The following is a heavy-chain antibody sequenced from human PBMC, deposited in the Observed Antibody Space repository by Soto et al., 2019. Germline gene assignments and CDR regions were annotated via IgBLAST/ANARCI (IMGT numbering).Heavy chain of an antibody. V-gene: IGHV1-18*01. Sequence: ASVKVSCKTSGYTFTTYGITWVRQAPGQGLEWMGWISTYTGNTNYAQRLQGRVTVTTDTSTSTAYMELRSLRSDDTAVYYCARMRDGYSFDYWGQGSLVTV. J-gene: IGHJ4*02. CDR2: ISTYTGNT. CDR3: ARMRDGYSFDY. CDR1: GYTFTTYG. D-gene: IGHD5-12*01.